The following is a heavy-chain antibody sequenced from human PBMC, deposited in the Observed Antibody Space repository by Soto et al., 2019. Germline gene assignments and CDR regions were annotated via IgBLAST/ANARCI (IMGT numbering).Heavy chain of an antibody. D-gene: IGHD3-10*01. CDR1: GGSVSSGSYH. Sequence: SETLSLTCTVSGGSVSSGSYHWSWIRQPPGKGLEWIGYIYYSGSTNYNPSLKSRVTISVDTSKNQFSLKLSSVTAADTAVYYCARGGLVRGVLQLDYWGQGTLVTVSS. V-gene: IGHV4-61*01. CDR3: ARGGLVRGVLQLDY. CDR2: IYYSGST. J-gene: IGHJ4*02.